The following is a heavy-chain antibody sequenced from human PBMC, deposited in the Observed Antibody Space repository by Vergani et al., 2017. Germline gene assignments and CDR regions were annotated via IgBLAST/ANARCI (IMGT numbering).Heavy chain of an antibody. CDR2: ISYDGSNK. V-gene: IGHV3-30*03. D-gene: IGHD3-10*01. Sequence: VQLVESGGGLIQPGGSLRLSCAASGFTVSSNYMSWVRQAPGKGLEWVAVISYDGSNKYYADSVKGRFTISRDNAKNSLYLQMNSLRAEDTAVYYCAREAPTLLMVRGVIIGWGQGTLVTVSS. CDR3: AREAPTLLMVRGVIIG. J-gene: IGHJ4*02. CDR1: GFTVSSNY.